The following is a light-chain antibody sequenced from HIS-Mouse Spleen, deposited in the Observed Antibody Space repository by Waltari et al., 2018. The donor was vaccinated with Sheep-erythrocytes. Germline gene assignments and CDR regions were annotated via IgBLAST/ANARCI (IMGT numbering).Light chain of an antibody. CDR3: QVWDSSSDHYV. V-gene: IGLV3-21*03. CDR1: NLGRKS. J-gene: IGLJ1*01. Sequence: SYVLTQPPSESVAPGKTARITCGGNNLGRKSVHWYQQKPGQAPVLVVYDDSDRPSGIPERFSGSNSGNTATLTISRVEAGDEADYYCQVWDSSSDHYVFGTGTKVTVL. CDR2: DDS.